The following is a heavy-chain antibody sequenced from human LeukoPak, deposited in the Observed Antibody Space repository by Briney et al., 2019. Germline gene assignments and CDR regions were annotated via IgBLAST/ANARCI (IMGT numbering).Heavy chain of an antibody. V-gene: IGHV4-59*08. D-gene: IGHD6-19*01. CDR2: ISYSGST. CDR1: GGSISSYY. J-gene: IGHJ4*02. Sequence: SETLSLTCTVSGGSISSYYWSWIRQPPGKGLEWIGYISYSGSTNYNPSLKSRVTISLDTTKNQFSLRLSSATAADTAVYYCARDSSGWYYYFDYWGQGTLVTVSS. CDR3: ARDSSGWYYYFDY.